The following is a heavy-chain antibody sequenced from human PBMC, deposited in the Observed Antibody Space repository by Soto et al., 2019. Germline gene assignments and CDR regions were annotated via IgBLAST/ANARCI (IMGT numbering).Heavy chain of an antibody. J-gene: IGHJ6*02. Sequence: EVQLLESGGGLVQPGGSLRLSCAASGFTFSSYAMTWVRQAPGKGLEWVSAISSSDGSTYYADSVKGRFTISRDNSKNTLYLQMNGLRAEDTAVYYCSKHPPIEYRSLGYGMDVWGQGTTVTVSS. CDR1: GFTFSSYA. CDR2: ISSSDGST. V-gene: IGHV3-23*01. CDR3: SKHPPIEYRSLGYGMDV. D-gene: IGHD6-6*01.